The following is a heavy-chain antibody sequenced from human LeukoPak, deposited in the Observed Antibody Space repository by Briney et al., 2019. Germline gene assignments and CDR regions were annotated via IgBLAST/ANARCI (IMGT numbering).Heavy chain of an antibody. D-gene: IGHD3-22*01. Sequence: SETLSLTCGVSGYSFSSGYYWAWIRQPPGKGREWIGSLYHSGSTYYNPSLKSRVTISVDTSKNQFSLKLNSVTAADTAVYYCASKGDYYDSSGYFLFDYWGQGTLVTVSS. CDR1: GYSFSSGYY. J-gene: IGHJ4*02. CDR2: LYHSGST. CDR3: ASKGDYYDSSGYFLFDY. V-gene: IGHV4-38-2*01.